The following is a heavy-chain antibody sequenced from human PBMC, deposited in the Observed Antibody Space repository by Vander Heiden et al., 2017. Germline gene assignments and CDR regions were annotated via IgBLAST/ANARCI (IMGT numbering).Heavy chain of an antibody. CDR2: INPNSGGT. V-gene: IGHV1-2*02. CDR1: GYTFPGYY. Sequence: QVQLVQSGAEVKKPGASGKVSCKASGYTFPGYYMPWVRQAPGQGLEWMGWINPNSGGTNYAQKFQGRVTMTRDTSISTAYMELSRLRSDDTAVYYCARDPSNFCSGGSCYNWFDPWGQGTLVTVSS. CDR3: ARDPSNFCSGGSCYNWFDP. D-gene: IGHD2-15*01. J-gene: IGHJ5*02.